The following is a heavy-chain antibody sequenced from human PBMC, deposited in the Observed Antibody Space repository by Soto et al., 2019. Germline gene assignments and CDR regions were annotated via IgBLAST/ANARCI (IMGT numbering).Heavy chain of an antibody. D-gene: IGHD3-16*01. Sequence: PSETLSLTCSVSGGSVSSGSFYWGWIRQPPGKGLEWIGNVYYSGSTNYNPSLKSRVTISVATSKNQFSLKLSSVTAADTAVYYCASRGLAPFYTFDYWGQGTLVTVSS. V-gene: IGHV4-61*01. J-gene: IGHJ4*02. CDR2: VYYSGST. CDR1: GGSVSSGSFY. CDR3: ASRGLAPFYTFDY.